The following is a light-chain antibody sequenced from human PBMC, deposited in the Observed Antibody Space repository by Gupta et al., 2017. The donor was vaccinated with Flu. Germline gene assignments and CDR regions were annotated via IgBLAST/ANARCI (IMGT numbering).Light chain of an antibody. CDR3: CSFAHSRHFV. CDR1: SSDFGTYNP. J-gene: IGLJ3*02. CDR2: EGT. V-gene: IGLV2-23*01. Sequence: QSALTQPAFVSGSPGQSITISCTGTSSDFGTYNPVSWYQQHPGKAPKLIIYEGTKRPSGIASRFSGSKSGNTASLTTSGPQAEDEADYYYCSFAHSRHFVFGGGTKVTVL.